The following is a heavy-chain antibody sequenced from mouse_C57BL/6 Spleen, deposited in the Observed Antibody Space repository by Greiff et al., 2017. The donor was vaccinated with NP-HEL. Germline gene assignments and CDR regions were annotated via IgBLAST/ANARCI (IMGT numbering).Heavy chain of an antibody. J-gene: IGHJ3*01. D-gene: IGHD2-3*01. CDR3: AREGYDGYYRFAY. CDR1: GYSITSGYY. CDR2: ISYDGSN. V-gene: IGHV3-6*01. Sequence: EVKLMESGPGLVKPSQSLSLTCSVTGYSITSGYYWNWIRQFPGNKLEWMGYISYDGSNNYNPSLKNRISITRDTSKNQFFLKLNSVTTEDTATYYCAREGYDGYYRFAYWGQGTLVTVSA.